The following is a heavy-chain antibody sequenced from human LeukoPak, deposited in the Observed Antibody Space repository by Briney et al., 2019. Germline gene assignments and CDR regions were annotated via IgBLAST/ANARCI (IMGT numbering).Heavy chain of an antibody. D-gene: IGHD2-21*02. J-gene: IGHJ5*02. Sequence: SETLSLTCAVYGGSFSGYYWSWIRQPPGKGLEWIGEINHSGSTNYNPSLKSRVTISVDTSKNQFSLKLSSVTAADTAVYYCARVTDPRYNWFDPWGQGTLVTVSS. CDR1: GGSFSGYY. CDR3: ARVTDPRYNWFDP. CDR2: INHSGST. V-gene: IGHV4-34*01.